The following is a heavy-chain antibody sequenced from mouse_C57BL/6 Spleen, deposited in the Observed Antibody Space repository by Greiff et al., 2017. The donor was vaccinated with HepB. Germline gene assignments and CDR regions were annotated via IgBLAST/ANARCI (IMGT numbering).Heavy chain of an antibody. Sequence: EVKLMESGGGLVKPGGSLKLSCAASGFTFSSYAMSWVRQTPEKRLEWVATISDGGSYTYYPDNVKGRFTISRDNAKNNLYLQMSHLKSEDTAMYYCASIYDGYYVDWYFDVWGTGTTVTVSS. CDR2: ISDGGSYT. D-gene: IGHD2-3*01. CDR1: GFTFSSYA. CDR3: ASIYDGYYVDWYFDV. V-gene: IGHV5-4*03. J-gene: IGHJ1*03.